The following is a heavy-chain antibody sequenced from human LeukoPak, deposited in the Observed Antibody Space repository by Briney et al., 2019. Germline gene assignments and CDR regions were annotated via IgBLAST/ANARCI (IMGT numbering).Heavy chain of an antibody. D-gene: IGHD3-3*01. CDR1: GFTFSSHL. V-gene: IGHV3-74*01. CDR2: ISSDGTYT. Sequence: GGSLRLSCAASGFTFSSHLMHWVRQAPGKGLVWVSRISSDGTYTNYADSVRGRFTISRDNAKNTLYLQMNSLRAEDTAVYYCTKDGKGITIFGVVPNYYYGMDVWGQGTTVTVSS. CDR3: TKDGKGITIFGVVPNYYYGMDV. J-gene: IGHJ6*02.